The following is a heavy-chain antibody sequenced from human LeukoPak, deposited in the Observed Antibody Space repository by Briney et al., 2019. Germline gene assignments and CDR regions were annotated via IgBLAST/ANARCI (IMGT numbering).Heavy chain of an antibody. V-gene: IGHV3-7*01. D-gene: IGHD2-8*01. CDR3: ARGNTQMGPPYYYYYMDV. CDR2: IKQDGSEK. CDR1: GFTFSSYW. Sequence: GGSLRLSCAASGFTFSSYWMSWVRQAPGKGLGWVANIKQDGSEKYYVDSVKGRFTISRDNAKNSLYLQMNSLRAEDTAVYYCARGNTQMGPPYYYYYMDVWGKGTTVTVSS. J-gene: IGHJ6*03.